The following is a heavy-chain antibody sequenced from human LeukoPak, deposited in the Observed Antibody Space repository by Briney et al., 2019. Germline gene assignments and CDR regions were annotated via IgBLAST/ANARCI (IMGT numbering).Heavy chain of an antibody. J-gene: IGHJ6*02. V-gene: IGHV3-21*01. CDR2: IISSSSYI. D-gene: IGHD6-6*01. CDR1: GLTFSFSVYS. CDR3: ARGAQSIAARQYYYGMDV. Sequence: SGGSLRLSCAASGLTFSFSVYSMNWVRQAPGKGLEWVSSIISSSSYIYYADSVKGRFTISRDNAKNSLYLQMNTLRAEDTAVYYCARGAQSIAARQYYYGMDVWGQGTTVTVSS.